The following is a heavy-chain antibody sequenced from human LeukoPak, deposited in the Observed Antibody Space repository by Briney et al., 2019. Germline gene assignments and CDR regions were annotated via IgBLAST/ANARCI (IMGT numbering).Heavy chain of an antibody. CDR2: IKQDGREK. CDR3: ARERVVTRYFDY. V-gene: IGHV3-7*01. Sequence: AGGSLRLSCAASGFSFSNHWMIWVRQAPGKGLEWVANIKQDGREKYYADSVKGRFTISRDNAKNSLYLQMNSLRTEDTAVYYCARERVVTRYFDYWGQGTQVTVSS. CDR1: GFSFSNHW. J-gene: IGHJ4*02.